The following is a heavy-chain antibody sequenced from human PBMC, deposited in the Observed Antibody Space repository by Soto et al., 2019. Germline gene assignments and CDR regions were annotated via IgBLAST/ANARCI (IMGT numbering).Heavy chain of an antibody. CDR2: ISYDGSNK. V-gene: IGHV3-30*03. D-gene: IGHD6-19*01. CDR3: ARGSSGWYYYYYGMDV. J-gene: IGHJ6*02. CDR1: GFTFSSYG. Sequence: GESLKISCAASGFTFSSYGTHWVRQAPGKGLEWVAVISYDGSNKYYADSVKGRFTISRDNSKNTLYLQMNSLRAEDTAVYYCARGSSGWYYYYYGMDVWGQGTTVTVSS.